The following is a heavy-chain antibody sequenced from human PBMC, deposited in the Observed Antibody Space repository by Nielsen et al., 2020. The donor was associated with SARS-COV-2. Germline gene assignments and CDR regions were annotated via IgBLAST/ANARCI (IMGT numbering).Heavy chain of an antibody. CDR3: ARDGARGFGYFDY. V-gene: IGHV1-18*01. Sequence: ASVKVSCKASGYTFTSYGISWVRQAPGQGLEWMGWISAYNGNTNYAQKLQGRVTMTRDTSTSTVYMELSSLRSEDTAVYYCARDGARGFGYFDYWGQGTLVTVSS. J-gene: IGHJ4*02. CDR1: GYTFTSYG. CDR2: ISAYNGNT. D-gene: IGHD3-10*01.